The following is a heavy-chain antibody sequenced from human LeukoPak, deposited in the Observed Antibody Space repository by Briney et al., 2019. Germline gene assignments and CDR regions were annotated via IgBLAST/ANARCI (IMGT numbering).Heavy chain of an antibody. V-gene: IGHV4-61*02. Sequence: PSETLSLTCTVSGASIRGSITSGTYYWNWIRQPAGKGLEWIGRMYNSGTTINYNPSLKSRVTISVDTSKNQFSLNVTSVTAADTAVYYCARGRGNSASYTWFDSSGQGTLVTVSS. D-gene: IGHD3-10*01. CDR2: MYNSGTT. CDR3: ARGRGNSASYTWFDS. CDR1: GASIRGSITSGTYY. J-gene: IGHJ5*01.